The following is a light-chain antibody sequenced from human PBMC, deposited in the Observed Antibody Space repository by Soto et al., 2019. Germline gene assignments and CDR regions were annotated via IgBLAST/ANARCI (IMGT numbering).Light chain of an antibody. Sequence: DIQLTQSPSFLSASVGDRVTITCRASQGISSYLAWYQQKPGKAPKLLIYAASTLQSGVPSRFSGSGSGTEFTLTISSLQTEDFATYYCQQLNSFPITIGQGTRLEIK. CDR3: QQLNSFPIT. J-gene: IGKJ5*01. CDR1: QGISSY. V-gene: IGKV1-9*01. CDR2: AAS.